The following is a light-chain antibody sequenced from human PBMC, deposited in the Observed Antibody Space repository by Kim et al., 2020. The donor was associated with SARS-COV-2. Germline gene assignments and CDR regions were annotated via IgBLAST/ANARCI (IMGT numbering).Light chain of an antibody. CDR1: SSDVGAYNY. CDR3: ASYTSSSTWV. CDR2: NVD. V-gene: IGLV2-14*03. J-gene: IGLJ3*02. Sequence: QSALTQTASVSGSPGQSITITCTGTSSDVGAYNYVSWFQQHPGKAPRLLIYNVDNRPSGGSYRFSGSKSGNAASLTISGLQAADEADYYCASYTSSSTWVFGGGTKLIVL.